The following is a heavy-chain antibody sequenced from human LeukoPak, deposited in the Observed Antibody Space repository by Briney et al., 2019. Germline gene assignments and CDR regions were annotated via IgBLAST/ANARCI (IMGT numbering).Heavy chain of an antibody. D-gene: IGHD5-24*01. J-gene: IGHJ4*02. V-gene: IGHV4-61*01. CDR1: GGSVSSGSYY. CDR3: ARDNGYPTGFDY. CDR2: IYYSGST. Sequence: SETLSLTCTVSGGSVSSGSYYWSWIRQPPGKGLEWIGYIYYSGSTNYNPSLKSRVTISVDTSKNQFPLKLSSVTAADTAVYYCARDNGYPTGFDYWGQGTLVTVSS.